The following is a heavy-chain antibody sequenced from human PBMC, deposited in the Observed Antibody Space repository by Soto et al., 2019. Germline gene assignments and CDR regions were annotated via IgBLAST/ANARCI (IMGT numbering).Heavy chain of an antibody. CDR1: GFTFSSYG. V-gene: IGHV3-30*18. CDR2: ISYDGSNK. J-gene: IGHJ6*02. CDR3: AKDTSLYYDFWSGYYSYYYYGMDV. Sequence: GSLRLSCAASGFTFSSYGMHWVRQAPGKGLEWVAVISYDGSNKYYADSVKGRFTISRDNSKNTLYLQMNSLRAEDTAVYYCAKDTSLYYDFWSGYYSYYYYGMDVWGQGTTVTVSS. D-gene: IGHD3-3*01.